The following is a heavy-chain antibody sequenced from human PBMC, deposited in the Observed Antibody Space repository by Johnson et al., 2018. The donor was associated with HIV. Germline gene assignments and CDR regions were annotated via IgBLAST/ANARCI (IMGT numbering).Heavy chain of an antibody. V-gene: IGHV3-20*04. J-gene: IGHJ3*01. CDR1: GFTFDDYA. CDR2: INWNGGST. CDR3: ARGVSSGYYSNAFDV. Sequence: VQLVESGGVVVQPGGYLRLSCAASGFTFDDYAMHWVRQAPGKGLEWVSLINWNGGSTGYADSVKGRFTISRDSAKNSLYLQMNSLRAEDTALYYCARGVSSGYYSNAFDVWGQGTMATVSS. D-gene: IGHD3-22*01.